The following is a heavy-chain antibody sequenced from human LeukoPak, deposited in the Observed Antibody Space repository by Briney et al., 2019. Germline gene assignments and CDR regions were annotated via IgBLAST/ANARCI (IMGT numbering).Heavy chain of an antibody. V-gene: IGHV4-31*03. CDR1: GVFISSGGYY. D-gene: IGHD3-10*01. J-gene: IGHJ4*02. CDR3: ASGRSGTFSNY. Sequence: SQTLSLTCTVSGVFISSGGYYWSWIRQHPGEGLEWIGHIYYSGSSYYNPSLKSRVNISVDTSKNQLSLKLSSVTAADTAVYYCASGRSGTFSNYWGQGTLVTVSS. CDR2: IYYSGSS.